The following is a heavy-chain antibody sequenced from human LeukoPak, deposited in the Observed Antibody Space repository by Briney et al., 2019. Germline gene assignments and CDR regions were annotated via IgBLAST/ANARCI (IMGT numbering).Heavy chain of an antibody. J-gene: IGHJ5*02. CDR2: IYYSGST. CDR3: ARGYSSSWGNWFDP. V-gene: IGHV4-61*01. Sequence: SETLSLTCTVSGGSVSSGSYYWSWIRQPPGKGLEWIGYIYYSGSTNYNPSLKSRVTISVDTSKNQFSLKLSSVTDADTAVYYCARGYSSSWGNWFDPWGQGTLVTVSS. D-gene: IGHD6-13*01. CDR1: GGSVSSGSYY.